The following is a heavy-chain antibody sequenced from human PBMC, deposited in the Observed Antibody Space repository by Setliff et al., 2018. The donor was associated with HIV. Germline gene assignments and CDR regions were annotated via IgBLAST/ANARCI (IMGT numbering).Heavy chain of an antibody. CDR2: INHSGRA. CDR3: ARGAPYCNHGICHLFDY. D-gene: IGHD2-8*01. CDR1: GGSLRRGNYY. V-gene: IGHV4-61*01. Sequence: PSETLSLTCTVSGGSLRRGNYYWSWIRQPAGKGLEWLGEINHSGRAKYNPSLKSRASISADTSKNQFSLRLTSVTAADTAVYYCARGAPYCNHGICHLFDYWGHGNLVTVSS. J-gene: IGHJ4*01.